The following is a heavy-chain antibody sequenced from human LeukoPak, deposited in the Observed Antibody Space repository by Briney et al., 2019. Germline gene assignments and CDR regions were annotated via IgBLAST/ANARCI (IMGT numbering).Heavy chain of an antibody. CDR3: ARRYNSGNDDVFDI. J-gene: IGHJ3*02. CDR2: ILTSGST. CDR1: GGSISGNG. Sequence: KASETLSLTCTVSGGSISGNGWNWIRQPAGKGLDWIGRILTSGSTNYNPSLKSRVTMSVDTSKNQFSLKLSSLTAADTAVYYCARRYNSGNDDVFDIWGQGTMVAVSS. V-gene: IGHV4-4*07. D-gene: IGHD1-1*01.